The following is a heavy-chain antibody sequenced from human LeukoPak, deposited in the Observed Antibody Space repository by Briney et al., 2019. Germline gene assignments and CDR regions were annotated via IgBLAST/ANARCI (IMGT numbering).Heavy chain of an antibody. J-gene: IGHJ5*01. D-gene: IGHD3-10*01. CDR2: ISSSGSTI. V-gene: IGHV3-11*01. Sequence: GGSLRLSCAASGFTFSDYYMSWIRQAPGKGLEWVSYISSSGSTIYYADSVKGRFTISRDNAKNSLYLQMNSLRAEDTAVYYCAREEYYGSGSYYNRDWFDSWGQGTLVTVSS. CDR1: GFTFSDYY. CDR3: AREEYYGSGSYYNRDWFDS.